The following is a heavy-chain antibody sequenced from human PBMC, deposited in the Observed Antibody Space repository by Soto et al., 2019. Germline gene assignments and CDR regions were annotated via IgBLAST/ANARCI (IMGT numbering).Heavy chain of an antibody. Sequence: GGSLRLSCAASGFTFSSYAMHWVRQAPGKGLEWVAVISYDGSNKYYADSVKGRFTISRDNSKNTLYLQMNSLRAEDTAVYYCARESRRIRYGFDYWGQGTLVTVSS. CDR1: GFTFSSYA. CDR3: ARESRRIRYGFDY. D-gene: IGHD1-1*01. V-gene: IGHV3-30-3*01. J-gene: IGHJ4*02. CDR2: ISYDGSNK.